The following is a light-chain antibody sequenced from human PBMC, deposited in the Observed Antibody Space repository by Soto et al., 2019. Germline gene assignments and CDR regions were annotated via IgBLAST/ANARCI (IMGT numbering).Light chain of an antibody. Sequence: SVLTQPAYVSGSPGQSITISCTGTSSNVGSYKLVSWYHQHPGKAPKLMIFEVNKRPSGVSNRFSGSKSGNTASLTISGLKVEDEADYYCCSSGGSPTYVFGTGTKVTVL. CDR3: CSSGGSPTYV. V-gene: IGLV2-23*02. J-gene: IGLJ1*01. CDR1: SSNVGSYKL. CDR2: EVN.